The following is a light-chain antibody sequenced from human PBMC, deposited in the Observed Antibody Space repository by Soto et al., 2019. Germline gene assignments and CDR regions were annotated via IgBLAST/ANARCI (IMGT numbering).Light chain of an antibody. CDR1: QSVSSSY. Sequence: EIVLTQSPGTLSLSPGERATLSCRASQSVSSSYLAWYQQKPGQAPRLLIYGASSRATGIPDRFSGSGSGTDFTLTISNLEPEDFAVYYCQQYNNWPRATFGGGTKVDIK. CDR3: QQYNNWPRAT. J-gene: IGKJ4*01. V-gene: IGKV3-20*01. CDR2: GAS.